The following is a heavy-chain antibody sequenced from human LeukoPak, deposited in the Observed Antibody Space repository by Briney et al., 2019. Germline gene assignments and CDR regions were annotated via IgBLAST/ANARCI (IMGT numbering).Heavy chain of an antibody. CDR2: IYYNGSA. J-gene: IGHJ4*02. V-gene: IGHV4-31*03. CDR1: GGSFSLGAHF. D-gene: IGHD2-15*01. CDR3: ASVELLWGGPVTGSFDY. Sequence: PPETMSLTCTVSGGSFSLGAHFWSWLRQHPGKGLDWIGNIYYNGSAYYNESLKSRVAISVDTSKNQFSLKLTSVTAADTAMYYCASVELLWGGPVTGSFDYWGRGILVTVSS.